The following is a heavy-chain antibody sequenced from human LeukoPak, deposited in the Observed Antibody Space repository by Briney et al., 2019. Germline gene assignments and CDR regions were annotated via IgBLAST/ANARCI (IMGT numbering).Heavy chain of an antibody. CDR1: GFTFNNYG. J-gene: IGHJ6*03. CDR3: ARGKSYNSGSYPALMDI. V-gene: IGHV3-21*03. Sequence: GGSLRLSCAGSGFTFNNYGMKWVRQAPGKGLEWVSSTRSSSSHIYYGDSPEGRFTISRDNAKNSLYLQMNSLTPKDTAVYNYARGKSYNSGSYPALMDIWGTGTTVTVSS. D-gene: IGHD3-10*01. CDR2: TRSSSSHI.